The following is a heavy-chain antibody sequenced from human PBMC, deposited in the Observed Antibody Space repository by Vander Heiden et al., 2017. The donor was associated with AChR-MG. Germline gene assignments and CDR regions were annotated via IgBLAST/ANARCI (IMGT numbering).Heavy chain of an antibody. D-gene: IGHD2-15*01. CDR3: ASLGRVVVAANRGYYYGMDV. V-gene: IGHV3-33*01. CDR1: GFTFRSLC. Sequence: QVQLVESGGGVVQPGRSLSLSCAASGFTFRSLCLHGVRQAPGKGLEWVAVIWYDGSNKYYADSVKGRFTISRDNSKNTLYLQRNSLRAEDTAVYYCASLGRVVVAANRGYYYGMDVWGQGTTVTVSS. CDR2: IWYDGSNK. J-gene: IGHJ6*02.